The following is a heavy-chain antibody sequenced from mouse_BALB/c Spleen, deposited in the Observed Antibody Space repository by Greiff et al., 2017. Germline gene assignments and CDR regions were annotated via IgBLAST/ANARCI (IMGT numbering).Heavy chain of an antibody. CDR1: GYTFTSYV. J-gene: IGHJ4*01. V-gene: IGHV1-14*01. CDR2: INPYNDGT. D-gene: IGHD2-4*01. Sequence: VQLQQSGPELVKPGASVKMSCKASGYTFTSYVMHWVKQKPGQGLEWIGYINPYNDGTKYNEKFKGKATLTSDKSSSTAYMELSSLTSEDSAVYYCARAPMITTGYAMDYWGQGTSVTVSS. CDR3: ARAPMITTGYAMDY.